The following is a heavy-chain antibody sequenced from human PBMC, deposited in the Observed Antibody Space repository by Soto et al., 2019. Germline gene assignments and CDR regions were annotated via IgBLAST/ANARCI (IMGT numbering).Heavy chain of an antibody. CDR1: DDSFRGAEYY. D-gene: IGHD6-19*01. Sequence: PSETLSLTCTVSDDSFRGAEYYWSWIRQPLGKGPEWVGYTYYNGDTKYNPALRSRVTMSEDTSKNQFSLRLSSVTAADTAVYFCARGPAYIDGWRTFDLWGRGIQVTVSS. CDR2: TYYNGDT. J-gene: IGHJ4*02. CDR3: ARGPAYIDGWRTFDL. V-gene: IGHV4-61*08.